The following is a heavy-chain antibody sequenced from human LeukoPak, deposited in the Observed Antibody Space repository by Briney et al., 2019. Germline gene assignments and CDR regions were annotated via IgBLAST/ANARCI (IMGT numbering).Heavy chain of an antibody. CDR1: GASVSSNY. D-gene: IGHD4-17*01. CDR3: ADDYGD. J-gene: IGHJ4*02. V-gene: IGHV4-4*07. CDR2: IYPTGTT. Sequence: PGETLSLTCSVSGASVSSNYLSWIRQPAGKGLEWIGSIYPTGTTHYNTSLKSRVTMSAETTNKQFSLKVTSVTAADTAVYYCADDYGDWGQGTLVTVSS.